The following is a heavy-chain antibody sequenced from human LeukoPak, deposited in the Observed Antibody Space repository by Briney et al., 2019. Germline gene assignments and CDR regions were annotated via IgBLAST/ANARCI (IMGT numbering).Heavy chain of an antibody. D-gene: IGHD6-13*01. CDR1: GGSFSGYY. CDR3: ASGAAAGTIDY. V-gene: IGHV4-34*01. J-gene: IGHJ4*02. Sequence: SSETLSLTCAVYGGSFSGYYWSWIRQPPGKGLEWIGETNHSGSTNYNPSLKSRVTISVDTSKNQFSLKLSSVTAADTAVYYCASGAAAGTIDYWGQGTLVTVSS. CDR2: TNHSGST.